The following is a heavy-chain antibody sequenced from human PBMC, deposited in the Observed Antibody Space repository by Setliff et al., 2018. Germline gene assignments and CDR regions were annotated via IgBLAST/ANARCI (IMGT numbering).Heavy chain of an antibody. D-gene: IGHD3-22*01. CDR1: GGSISSGDYY. J-gene: IGHJ4*02. CDR2: IYSSGST. Sequence: PSETLSLTCTVSGGSISSGDYYWSWTRQPPGKGLEWIGYIYSSGSTYYNPSLKSRVSISVDTSKNQFSLKLSSVTAADTAVYYCARESRYYYDNLGTLDYWGQGTLVTVSS. V-gene: IGHV4-30-4*08. CDR3: ARESRYYYDNLGTLDY.